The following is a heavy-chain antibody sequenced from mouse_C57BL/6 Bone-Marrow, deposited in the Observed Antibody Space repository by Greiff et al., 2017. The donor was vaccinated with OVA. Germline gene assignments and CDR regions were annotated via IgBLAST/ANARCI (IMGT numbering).Heavy chain of an antibody. Sequence: EVQLQQSGAELVRPGASVKLSCTASGFTIKDYYMHWVKQRPEQGLEWIGRIDPEDGDTEYAPKFQGKATMTADTSSNTAYLQLSSLTSEDTAVYYCTTRYYGSSSYFDYWGQGTTLTVSS. CDR1: GFTIKDYY. V-gene: IGHV14-1*01. D-gene: IGHD1-1*01. CDR2: IDPEDGDT. J-gene: IGHJ2*01. CDR3: TTRYYGSSSYFDY.